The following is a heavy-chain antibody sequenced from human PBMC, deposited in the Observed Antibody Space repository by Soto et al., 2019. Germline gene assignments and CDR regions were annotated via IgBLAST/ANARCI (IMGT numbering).Heavy chain of an antibody. CDR2: IKSKTDGGTT. CDR3: TTDPMRHYDILTGYYYFDY. V-gene: IGHV3-15*01. CDR1: GFIFSKAW. Sequence: EVQLVESGGGLVKPGGSLRLSCAASGFIFSKAWMSWVRQAPGKGLEWVGRIKSKTDGGTTDYGAPVKGRFTISRDDSKNTLYLQMNSLKTEDTAVYFCTTDPMRHYDILTGYYYFDYWGQGTLVTVSS. J-gene: IGHJ4*02. D-gene: IGHD3-9*01.